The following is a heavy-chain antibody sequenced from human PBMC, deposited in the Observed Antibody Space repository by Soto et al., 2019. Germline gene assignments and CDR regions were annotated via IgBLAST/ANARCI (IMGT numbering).Heavy chain of an antibody. J-gene: IGHJ3*02. CDR2: IIPIFGTA. V-gene: IGHV1-69*13. CDR3: ARGMYSSSSGAFDI. CDR1: GGTFSSYA. Sequence: ASVKVSCKASGGTFSSYAISWVRQAPGQGLEWMGGIIPIFGTANYAQKFQGRVTITADESTSTAYMELSSLRSEDTAVYYCARGMYSSSSGAFDIWGQGTMVTVSS. D-gene: IGHD6-6*01.